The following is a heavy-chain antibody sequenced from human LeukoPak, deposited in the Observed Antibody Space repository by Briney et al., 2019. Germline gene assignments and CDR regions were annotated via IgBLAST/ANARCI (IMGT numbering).Heavy chain of an antibody. Sequence: SETLSLTCTVSGGSISSSSYYWGWIRQPPGKGLEWIGSIYYSGSTYYNPSLKSRVTISVDTSKNQFSLKLSSVTAADTAVYYCARCGYSYGWDYWFDPWGQGTLVTVSS. CDR1: GGSISSSSYY. V-gene: IGHV4-39*07. D-gene: IGHD5-18*01. CDR2: IYYSGST. CDR3: ARCGYSYGWDYWFDP. J-gene: IGHJ5*02.